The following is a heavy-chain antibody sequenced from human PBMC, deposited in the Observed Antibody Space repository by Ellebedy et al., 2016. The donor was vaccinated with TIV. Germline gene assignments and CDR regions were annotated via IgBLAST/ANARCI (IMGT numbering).Heavy chain of an antibody. V-gene: IGHV3-43D*03. Sequence: GGSLRLXXAASGFTFDDYAMHWVRQAPGKGLEWVPLISWDGGVTYYADSVKGRFTISRDNNKNSLYLQMKSLRTEDTALYYCAKDEEGGYGSGSFDYWGQGTLVTVSS. CDR1: GFTFDDYA. CDR2: ISWDGGVT. CDR3: AKDEEGGYGSGSFDY. J-gene: IGHJ4*02. D-gene: IGHD3-10*01.